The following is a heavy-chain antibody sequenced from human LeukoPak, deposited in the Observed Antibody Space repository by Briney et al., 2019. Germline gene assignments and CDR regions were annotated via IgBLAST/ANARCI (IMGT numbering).Heavy chain of an antibody. V-gene: IGHV3-9*01. D-gene: IGHD6-19*01. CDR1: GFTLDDYA. Sequence: GGALRLSCAASGFTLDDYAMHWVRQAPGKGLERVSGISWNSGSIGYADSVKGRFTTSRDNAKNSLYLQMNSLRAEDTALYYCAKDRDSSGWYFDYWGQGTLVTVSS. CDR3: AKDRDSSGWYFDY. CDR2: ISWNSGSI. J-gene: IGHJ4*02.